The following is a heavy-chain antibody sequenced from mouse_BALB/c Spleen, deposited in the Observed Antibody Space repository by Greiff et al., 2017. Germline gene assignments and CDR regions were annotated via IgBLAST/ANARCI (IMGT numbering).Heavy chain of an antibody. CDR2: INPSNGRT. V-gene: IGHV1S81*02. Sequence: VQLQQPGAELVKPGASVKLSCKASGYTFTSYWMHWVKQRPGQGLEWIGEINPSNGRTNYNEKFKSKATLTVDKSSSTAYMHLSSLTSEDSAVYYCARWDYRYYAMDYWGQGTSVTVSS. CDR3: ARWDYRYYAMDY. CDR1: GYTFTSYW. J-gene: IGHJ4*01. D-gene: IGHD2-14*01.